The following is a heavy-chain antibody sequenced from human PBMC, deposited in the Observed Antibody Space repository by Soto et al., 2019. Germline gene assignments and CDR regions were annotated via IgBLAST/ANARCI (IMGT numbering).Heavy chain of an antibody. V-gene: IGHV3-33*01. CDR2: IWYDGSNK. CDR3: ARALWISSGWSQGYYYYYGMDV. D-gene: IGHD6-19*01. CDR1: GFTFSSYG. J-gene: IGHJ6*02. Sequence: QVQLVESGGGVVQPGRTLRLSCAASGFTFSSYGMHWVRQAPGKGLEWVAVIWYDGSNKYYADSVKGRFTISRDNSKNTLYLQMNSLRAEDTAVYYCARALWISSGWSQGYYYYYGMDVWGQGTTVTVSS.